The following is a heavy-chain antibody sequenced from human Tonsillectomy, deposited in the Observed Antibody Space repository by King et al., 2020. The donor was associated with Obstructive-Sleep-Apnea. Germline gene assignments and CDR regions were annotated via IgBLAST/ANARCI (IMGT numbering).Heavy chain of an antibody. CDR3: TRSESAMATIGH. CDR2: IRSKANSYAT. V-gene: IGHV3-73*01. J-gene: IGHJ4*02. CDR1: GFTFSDSA. Sequence: VQLVESGGGLVQPGGSLKLSCAASGFTFSDSAMHWVRQASGKGLEWVGRIRSKANSYATAYAASVKGRFTISRDDSTNTAYLQMNSLKTEDTAVYYCTRSESAMATIGHWGQGTLAT. D-gene: IGHD5-24*01.